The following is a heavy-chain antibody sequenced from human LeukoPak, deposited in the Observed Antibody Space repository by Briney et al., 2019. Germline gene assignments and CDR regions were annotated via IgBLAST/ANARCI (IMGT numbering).Heavy chain of an antibody. Sequence: PGRSLRLSCAASGFTFDDYAMHWVRHAPGKGLEWVSGISWNSGSIGYADSVKGRFTISRDNAKNSLYLQMNSLRAEDTALYYCAKDYGSGSYLFDYWGQGTLVTVSS. CDR1: GFTFDDYA. D-gene: IGHD3-10*01. CDR2: ISWNSGSI. CDR3: AKDYGSGSYLFDY. V-gene: IGHV3-9*01. J-gene: IGHJ4*02.